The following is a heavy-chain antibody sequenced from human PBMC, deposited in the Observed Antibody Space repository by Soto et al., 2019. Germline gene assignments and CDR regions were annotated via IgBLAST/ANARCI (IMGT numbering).Heavy chain of an antibody. Sequence: QVQLVQSGAEVKKPGASVKVSCKASGYTFTSYALHWVRQAPGQGLDWMGWINAGNGNTKYSQKFQGRVTITRDTSASTAYMELSSLRSEDTAVYYCASGGVWFGVRSYFAYWGQGPLVTVSS. CDR1: GYTFTSYA. CDR3: ASGGVWFGVRSYFAY. J-gene: IGHJ4*02. V-gene: IGHV1-3*01. CDR2: INAGNGNT. D-gene: IGHD3-10*01.